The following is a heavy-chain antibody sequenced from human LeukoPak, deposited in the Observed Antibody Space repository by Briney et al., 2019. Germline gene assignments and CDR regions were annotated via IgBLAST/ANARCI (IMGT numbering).Heavy chain of an antibody. D-gene: IGHD3-22*01. CDR3: ASHLISRYYYDSSGYYDY. V-gene: IGHV4-39*01. J-gene: IGHJ4*02. CDR2: IYYSGST. Sequence: SETLSLTCTVSGGSLSSGSYYWGWIRQPPGKGLEWIGSIYYSGSTYYNPSLKSRVTISVDTSKNQFSLKLSSVTAADTAVYYCASHLISRYYYDSSGYYDYWGQGTLVTVSS. CDR1: GGSLSSGSYY.